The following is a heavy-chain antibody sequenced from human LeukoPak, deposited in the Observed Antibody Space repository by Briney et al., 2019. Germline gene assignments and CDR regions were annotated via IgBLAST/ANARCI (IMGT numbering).Heavy chain of an antibody. CDR2: IKSNSDGGTT. D-gene: IGHD3-22*01. CDR1: GFTFSVAW. CDR3: STVRYAYDGSHLNY. J-gene: IGHJ4*02. Sequence: GGSLRLSCGAFGFTFSVAWMSWVRQAPGKGLEWVGRIKSNSDGGTTDYAAPVKGRFTISRDDSKNTLYLQMNSLKTEDTAVYYCSTVRYAYDGSHLNYWGQGTLVTVSS. V-gene: IGHV3-15*01.